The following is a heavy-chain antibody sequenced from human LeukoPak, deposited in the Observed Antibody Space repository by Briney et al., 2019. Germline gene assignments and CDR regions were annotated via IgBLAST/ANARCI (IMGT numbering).Heavy chain of an antibody. CDR2: ISYSGGST. D-gene: IGHD3-9*01. J-gene: IGHJ5*02. Sequence: GGSLRLSCAASGFTFSNYAMNWVRQAPGKGLEWVSGISYSGGSTYYADSVKGRFTISRDNSKNTLFLQVNSLRAEDTAVYYCARDVDRRDDPWGQGILVTVSS. CDR1: GFTFSNYA. V-gene: IGHV3-23*01. CDR3: ARDVDRRDDP.